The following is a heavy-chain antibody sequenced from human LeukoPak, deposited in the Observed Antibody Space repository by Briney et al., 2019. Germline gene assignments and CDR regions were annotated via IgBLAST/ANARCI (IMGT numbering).Heavy chain of an antibody. CDR3: ARDGPYYDFWSGYSYYYGMDV. CDR1: GSSISSYY. J-gene: IGHJ6*02. V-gene: IGHV4-4*07. D-gene: IGHD3-3*01. Sequence: PSETLSLTCTVSGSSISSYYWSWIRQPAGKGLEWIGRIYTSGSTNYNPSLKSRVTMSVDTSKNQFSLKLSSVTAADTAVYYCARDGPYYDFWSGYSYYYGMDVWGQGTTVTVSS. CDR2: IYTSGST.